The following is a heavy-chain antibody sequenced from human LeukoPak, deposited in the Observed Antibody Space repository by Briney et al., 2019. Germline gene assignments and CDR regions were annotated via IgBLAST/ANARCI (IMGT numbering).Heavy chain of an antibody. CDR3: ARDLAYSRLDY. V-gene: IGHV3-53*01. Sequence: GGSLRLSCAASGFTVSSNYMNWVRQAPGKGLEWVPAIYSGGSTYYAESVKGRFTISRDNAENSLYLQMNSLRVEDTAFYYCARDLAYSRLDYWGQGMLVTVSS. D-gene: IGHD5-18*01. CDR2: IYSGGST. J-gene: IGHJ4*02. CDR1: GFTVSSNY.